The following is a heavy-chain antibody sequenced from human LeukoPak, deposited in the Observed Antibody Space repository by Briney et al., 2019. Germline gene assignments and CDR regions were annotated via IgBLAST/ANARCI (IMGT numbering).Heavy chain of an antibody. CDR1: GDSISSGYY. Sequence: SETLSLTCTVSGDSISSGYYWSWIRQPPGKGLEWIGYIYHSGSTYYNPSLKSRVTISVDRSKNQFSLKLSSVTAADTAVYYCARGISPARYYYYYYYMDVWGKGTTVTVSS. CDR2: IYHSGST. V-gene: IGHV4-38-2*02. CDR3: ARGISPARYYYYYYYMDV. J-gene: IGHJ6*03.